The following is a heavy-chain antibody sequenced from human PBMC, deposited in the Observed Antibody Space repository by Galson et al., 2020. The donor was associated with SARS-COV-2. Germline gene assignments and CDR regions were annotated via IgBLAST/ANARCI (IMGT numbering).Heavy chain of an antibody. J-gene: IGHJ4*02. Sequence: GESLKISCAASGFTLGSYGMHWVRQAPGKGLEWVAYISYDGSNKYYADSVRGRFTISRDNSKNTLSLQMNSLRAEDTALYYCANLDARLSDGYVDYWGQGTLVTVSS. CDR2: ISYDGSNK. CDR1: GFTLGSYG. CDR3: ANLDARLSDGYVDY. V-gene: IGHV3-30*02. D-gene: IGHD2-21*01.